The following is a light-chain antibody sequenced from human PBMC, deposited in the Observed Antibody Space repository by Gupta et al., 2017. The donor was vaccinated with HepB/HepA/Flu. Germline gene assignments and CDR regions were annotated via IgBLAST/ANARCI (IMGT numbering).Light chain of an antibody. J-gene: IGKJ2*01. Sequence: DIVMTQSPDSLAVSLGERATINCKSSQSVLYSSNNKNYLAWYQQKPGQPPKLLIYWASTRESGVPDRFSGRGSGTDFTLTISSLQAEDVAVYYCQQDYSTPFTFGQGTKVDIK. CDR3: QQDYSTPFT. V-gene: IGKV4-1*01. CDR2: WAS. CDR1: QSVLYSSNNKNY.